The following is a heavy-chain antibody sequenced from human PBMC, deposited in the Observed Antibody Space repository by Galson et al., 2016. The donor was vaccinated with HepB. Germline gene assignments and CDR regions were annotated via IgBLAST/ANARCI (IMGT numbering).Heavy chain of an antibody. J-gene: IGHJ3*02. D-gene: IGHD3-10*01. CDR2: IRGSGGGI. Sequence: SLRLSCAGSGFTFATYPMSWVRQAPGKGLEWVSGIRGSGGGIDYADSAKGRFTISRDNSKNTLYLQMSSLRAEDTAVYYWAKERGSRLTMVRGVLDPFDIWGHGTLVTVSA. CDR1: GFTFATYP. CDR3: AKERGSRLTMVRGVLDPFDI. V-gene: IGHV3-23*01.